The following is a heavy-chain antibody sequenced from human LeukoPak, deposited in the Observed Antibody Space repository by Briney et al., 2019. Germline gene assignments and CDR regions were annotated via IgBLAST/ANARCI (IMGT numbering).Heavy chain of an antibody. CDR1: GFTFSSYS. CDR2: ISSSSSTI. CDR3: AREISGTAYAFDI. V-gene: IGHV3-48*01. D-gene: IGHD5-18*01. Sequence: PGGSLRLSCAASGFTFSSYSMNWVRQAPGKGLEWVSYISSSSSTIYYADSVKGRFTISRDSAKNSLYLQMNSLRAEDTAVYYCAREISGTAYAFDIWGQGTMVTVSS. J-gene: IGHJ3*02.